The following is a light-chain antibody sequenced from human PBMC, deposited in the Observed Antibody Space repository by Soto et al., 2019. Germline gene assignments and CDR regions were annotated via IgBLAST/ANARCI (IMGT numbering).Light chain of an antibody. CDR1: QSVSTSY. CDR3: QQYGSLSWT. CDR2: GAS. J-gene: IGKJ1*01. Sequence: EMVMTQSPATLSVSPVERATLSCRASQSVSTSYLAWYQQKPGQAPRLLIYGASSRATGIPDRFSGSGSGTYLTLTISRLESEDFAVYYCQQYGSLSWTFGQGTKVDIK. V-gene: IGKV3-20*01.